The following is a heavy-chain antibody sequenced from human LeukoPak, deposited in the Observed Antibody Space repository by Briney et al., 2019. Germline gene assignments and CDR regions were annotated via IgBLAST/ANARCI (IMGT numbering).Heavy chain of an antibody. V-gene: IGHV3-7*05. Sequence: GGSLRLSCTASGFTVINYWMVWVRQAPGKGLEWVANINQDGSQEYYMDSVKGRFTISRDNAQNSLFLQMNSLRAEDTAVYYCATQLWWAAVAGKVLDYCGQGTLVTVSS. CDR3: ATQLWWAAVAGKVLDY. CDR1: GFTVINYW. CDR2: INQDGSQE. J-gene: IGHJ4*02. D-gene: IGHD6-19*01.